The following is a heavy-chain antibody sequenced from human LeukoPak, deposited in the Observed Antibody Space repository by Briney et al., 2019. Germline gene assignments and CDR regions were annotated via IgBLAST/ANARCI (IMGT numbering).Heavy chain of an antibody. J-gene: IGHJ4*02. CDR2: IYYSGST. CDR1: GGSISSGSYY. CDR3: ARGGGDSSHFIRETNYFDY. D-gene: IGHD6-13*01. Sequence: SQTLSLTCTVSGGSISSGSYYWSWIRQPPGKGLEWIGYIYYSGSTNYNPSLKSRVTISVDTSKNQFSLKLSSVTAADTAVYYCARGGGDSSHFIRETNYFDYWGQGTLVTVSS. V-gene: IGHV4-61*01.